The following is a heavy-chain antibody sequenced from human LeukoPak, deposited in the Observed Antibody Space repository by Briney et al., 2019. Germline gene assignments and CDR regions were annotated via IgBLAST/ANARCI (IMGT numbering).Heavy chain of an antibody. CDR1: GYTFTGYY. J-gene: IGHJ4*02. D-gene: IGHD3-22*01. CDR3: ARDFTGGLVTTNGPDYYFDY. Sequence: ASVKVSCKASGYTFTGYYMHWVQQAPGQGLEWMGWINPNSGGTNYAQKFQGRVTMTRDTSIITAYMELTRLKSDDTAVYYCARDFTGGLVTTNGPDYYFDYWGQGTLVTVSS. V-gene: IGHV1-2*02. CDR2: INPNSGGT.